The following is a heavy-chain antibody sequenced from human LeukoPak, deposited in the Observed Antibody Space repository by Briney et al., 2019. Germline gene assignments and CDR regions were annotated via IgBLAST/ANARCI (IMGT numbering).Heavy chain of an antibody. Sequence: SETLSLTCTVSGGSISSYYWSWIRQPPGKGLEWIGYIYYSGSTNYNPSLKSRVTISVDTSKNQFSLKLSSVTAADTAMYFCARVDYRNSYYYFDYWGQGTLVTVSS. V-gene: IGHV4-59*01. CDR1: GGSISSYY. CDR2: IYYSGST. D-gene: IGHD6-6*01. J-gene: IGHJ4*02. CDR3: ARVDYRNSYYYFDY.